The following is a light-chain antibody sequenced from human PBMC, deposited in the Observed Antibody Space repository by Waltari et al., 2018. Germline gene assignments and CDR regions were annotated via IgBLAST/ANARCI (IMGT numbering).Light chain of an antibody. CDR3: CSYAGSPYV. CDR1: SSDVGRYNY. CDR2: DVN. J-gene: IGLJ1*01. V-gene: IGLV2-11*01. Sequence: QSALAQPRSVSGSPGQSVTISCAGTSSDVGRYNYVSWYQHHPGQAPKFLIYDVNTRPAGFPDLCSGSKAGNTASLTISGLQAEDEADYYCCSYAGSPYVFGTGTKVTVL.